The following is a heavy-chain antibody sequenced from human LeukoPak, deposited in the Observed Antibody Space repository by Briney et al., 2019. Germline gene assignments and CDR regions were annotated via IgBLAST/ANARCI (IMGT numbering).Heavy chain of an antibody. D-gene: IGHD2-21*01. CDR3: ARDRVFLDAFDI. J-gene: IGHJ3*02. V-gene: IGHV3-21*01. CDR2: ISSSSSYI. CDR1: GFTFSSYS. Sequence: GGSLRLSCAASGFTFSSYSMNWVRQAPGKGLEWVSSISSSSSYIYYADSAKGRFTISRDNAKNSLYLQMNSLRAEDTAVYYCARDRVFLDAFDIWGQGTMVTVSS.